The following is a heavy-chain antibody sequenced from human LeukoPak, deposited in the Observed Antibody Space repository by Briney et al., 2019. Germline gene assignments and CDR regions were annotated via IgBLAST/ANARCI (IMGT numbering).Heavy chain of an antibody. CDR2: ISYDGSNK. CDR3: ARAPGYYGSGSYPNWFDP. Sequence: QPGRSLRLSCAASGFTFSSYAMHWVRQAPGKGLEWVAVISYDGSNKYYADSVKGRFTISRDNSKNTLYLQMNSLRAEDTAVYYCARAPGYYGSGSYPNWFDPWGQGTLVTVSS. V-gene: IGHV3-30-3*01. CDR1: GFTFSSYA. D-gene: IGHD3-10*01. J-gene: IGHJ5*02.